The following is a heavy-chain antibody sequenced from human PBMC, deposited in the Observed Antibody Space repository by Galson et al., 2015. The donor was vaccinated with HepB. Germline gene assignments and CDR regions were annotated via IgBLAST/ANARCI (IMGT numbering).Heavy chain of an antibody. CDR2: ISSSSSYI. CDR1: GFTFSSYS. V-gene: IGHV3-21*01. D-gene: IGHD5-12*01. Sequence: SLRLSCAASGFTFSSYSMNWVRQAPGKGLEWVSSISSSSSYIYYADSVKGRFTISRDNAKNSLYLQMNSLRAEDTAVYYCASGVDIVARGTAIPDAFDIWGQGTMVTVSS. CDR3: ASGVDIVARGTAIPDAFDI. J-gene: IGHJ3*02.